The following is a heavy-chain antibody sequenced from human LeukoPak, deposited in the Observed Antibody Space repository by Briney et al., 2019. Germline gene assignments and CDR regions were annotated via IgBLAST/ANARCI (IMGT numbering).Heavy chain of an antibody. J-gene: IGHJ4*02. V-gene: IGHV4-34*01. CDR3: ARPVVVADQFDY. D-gene: IGHD2-15*01. Sequence: PSETLSLICAVYGGSFSGYHWSWIRQPPGKGLEWIGEINHSGSTNYNPSLKSRVTISVDTSKNQFSLKLSSVTAADTAVYYCARPVVVADQFDYWGQGTLVTVSS. CDR2: INHSGST. CDR1: GGSFSGYH.